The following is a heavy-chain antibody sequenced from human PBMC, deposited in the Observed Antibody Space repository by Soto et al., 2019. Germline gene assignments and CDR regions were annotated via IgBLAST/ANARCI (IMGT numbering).Heavy chain of an antibody. CDR2: IYYGGTT. D-gene: IGHD2-15*01. J-gene: IGHJ4*02. CDR1: VEPMTGGYY. Sequence: SETLSLTCDVSVEPMTGGYYWGWIRQSPGKGLEWIGSIYYGGTTYYNPSLRSRLAISIDTSKNQFSLRLSSVTAADTALYYCARGWYYFDFWGQGTLVTVS. CDR3: ARGWYYFDF. V-gene: IGHV4-38-2*01.